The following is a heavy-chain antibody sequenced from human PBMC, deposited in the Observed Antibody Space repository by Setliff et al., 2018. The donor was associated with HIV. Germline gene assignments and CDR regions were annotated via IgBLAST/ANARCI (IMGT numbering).Heavy chain of an antibody. V-gene: IGHV2-5*02. J-gene: IGHJ4*02. CDR3: AHAHPYSSSWYWGFFFDY. CDR1: GFALSSSGEG. D-gene: IGHD6-13*01. CDR2: IYWDGGK. Sequence: SGPTLVNPTQTLTLTCNFSGFALSSSGEGVGWIRQPPGKALEWLGVIYWDGGKRYSPSLKSRLTITKDTSKNQVVLTMTNMDPVDTATYYCAHAHPYSSSWYWGFFFDYWGQGTLVTVSS.